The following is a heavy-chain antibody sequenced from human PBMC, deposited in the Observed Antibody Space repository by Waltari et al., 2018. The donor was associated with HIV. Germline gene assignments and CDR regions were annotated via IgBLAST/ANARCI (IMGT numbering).Heavy chain of an antibody. CDR2: IYYSGST. CDR3: ARDLISGDYGDWFDP. D-gene: IGHD4-17*01. V-gene: IGHV4-59*01. Sequence: QVQLQESGPGLVKPSETLSLTCTVSGGSISSYYWSWIRQPPGKGLEWIGYIYYSGSTNYNPSLKSRVTISVDTSKNQFSLKLSSVTAADTAVYYCARDLISGDYGDWFDPWGQGTLVTVSS. J-gene: IGHJ5*02. CDR1: GGSISSYY.